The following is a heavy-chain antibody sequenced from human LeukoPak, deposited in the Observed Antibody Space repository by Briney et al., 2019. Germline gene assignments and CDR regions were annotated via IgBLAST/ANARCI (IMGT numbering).Heavy chain of an antibody. CDR2: IIPIFGTA. CDR1: GGTFSSYA. CDR3: ARVTPSSSWWEVDY. Sequence: ASVKVSCKASGGTFSSYAISWVRQAPGQGLEWMGGIIPIFGTANYAQKFQGRVTITADESTSTAYMEQSSLRSEDTAVYYCARVTPSSSWWEVDYWGQGTLVTVSS. D-gene: IGHD6-6*01. V-gene: IGHV1-69*01. J-gene: IGHJ4*02.